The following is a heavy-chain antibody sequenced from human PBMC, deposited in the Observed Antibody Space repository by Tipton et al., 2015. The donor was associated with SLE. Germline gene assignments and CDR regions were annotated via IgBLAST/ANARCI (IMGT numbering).Heavy chain of an antibody. J-gene: IGHJ3*02. CDR1: GFTFSSYA. CDR3: AKDELRSGYYFDAFGI. CDR2: ISYDGSNK. D-gene: IGHD3-22*01. Sequence: SLRLSCAASGFTFSSYAMHWVRQAPGKGLEWVAVISYDGSNKYYADSVKGRFTISRDNSKNTLYLQMNSLRAEDTAVYYCAKDELRSGYYFDAFGIWGQGTMVTVSS. V-gene: IGHV3-30-3*01.